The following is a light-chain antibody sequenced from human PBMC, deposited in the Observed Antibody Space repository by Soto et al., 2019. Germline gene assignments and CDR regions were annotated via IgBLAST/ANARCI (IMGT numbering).Light chain of an antibody. Sequence: QSALAQPASVSGSPGQSITISCTGTSSDVGGYNYVSWYQQHPGKAPKLIIYEVSNRPSGVSNRFSGSKSGNTASLTISGLQAEDEADYYCSSYTSSSTLYVFGTGTKVTAL. V-gene: IGLV2-14*01. J-gene: IGLJ1*01. CDR2: EVS. CDR1: SSDVGGYNY. CDR3: SSYTSSSTLYV.